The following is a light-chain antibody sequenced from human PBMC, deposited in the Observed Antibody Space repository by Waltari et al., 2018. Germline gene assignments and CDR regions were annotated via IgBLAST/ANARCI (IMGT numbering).Light chain of an antibody. CDR1: QSVSSL. CDR2: KAS. CDR3: QHYKDYPWA. Sequence: DIQMTQSPSTLSASVGDRVTITFRASQSVSSLLAWYQQKPGKGPKLRIYKASSLESGVPSRFSGSGSGTEFTLTISSLQPDDFATYYCQHYKDYPWAFGQGTKVEIK. J-gene: IGKJ1*01. V-gene: IGKV1-5*03.